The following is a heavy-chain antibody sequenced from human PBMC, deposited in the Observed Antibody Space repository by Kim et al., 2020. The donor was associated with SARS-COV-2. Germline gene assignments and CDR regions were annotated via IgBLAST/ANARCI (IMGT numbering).Heavy chain of an antibody. J-gene: IGHJ5*02. D-gene: IGHD5-12*01. V-gene: IGHV4-31*02. CDR3: ASSGGAYSGYDPNWFDP. Sequence: LKSRVTISVDTSKNQFSLKLSSVTAADTAVYYCASSGGAYSGYDPNWFDPWGQGTLVTVSS.